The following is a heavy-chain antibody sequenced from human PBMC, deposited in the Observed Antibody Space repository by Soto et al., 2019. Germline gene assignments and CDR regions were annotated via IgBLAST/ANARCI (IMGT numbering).Heavy chain of an antibody. CDR1: GFTFSGYA. J-gene: IGHJ6*02. CDR2: ISGSGGST. Sequence: SLRLSCAASGFTFSGYAMSLVRQAPGKWLEWVSAISGSGGSTYYADSVKGRFTISRDNAKNTLYLQMNNLIAGDTAVYYCARAFSGRLPRRADYYYAMYVWGQGTTVTVSS. CDR3: ARAFSGRLPRRADYYYAMYV. V-gene: IGHV3-23*01. D-gene: IGHD2-15*01.